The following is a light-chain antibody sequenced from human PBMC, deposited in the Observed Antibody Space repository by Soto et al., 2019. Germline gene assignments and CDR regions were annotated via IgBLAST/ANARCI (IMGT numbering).Light chain of an antibody. J-gene: IGKJ2*01. V-gene: IGKV3-20*01. CDR1: ESIYSRY. CDR3: QQYGSSPPYT. Sequence: EIVLTQSPGTLSLSPGERATLSCRASESIYSRYLAWYQHKPGQAPRLLIYGASSRATGIPDRFTGSGSETDFTLTISRLEPEDFAVYFCQQYGSSPPYTFGQGTKLEIK. CDR2: GAS.